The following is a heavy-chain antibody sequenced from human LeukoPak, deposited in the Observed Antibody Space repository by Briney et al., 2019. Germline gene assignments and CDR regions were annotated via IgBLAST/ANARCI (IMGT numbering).Heavy chain of an antibody. CDR1: GGSISSYC. CDR2: IYNSGST. Sequence: PAETLSLTCTVSGGSISSYCWSWVRQPPGKGLEWVGYIYNSGSTNYNPSPQSRVTISVDTSTNQSSLRLSSVTAADTAVYYCARHTTSGWYQVVYWGQGTLVTVSS. CDR3: ARHTTSGWYQVVY. J-gene: IGHJ4*02. D-gene: IGHD6-19*01. V-gene: IGHV4-59*01.